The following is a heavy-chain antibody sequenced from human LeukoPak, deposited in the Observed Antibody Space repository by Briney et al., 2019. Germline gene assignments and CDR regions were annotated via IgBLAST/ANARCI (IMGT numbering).Heavy chain of an antibody. D-gene: IGHD5-18*01. J-gene: IGHJ4*02. Sequence: PGGSLRLSCAASGFTFSSYGMHWVRQAPGKGLEWVAFIRYDGSNKYYADSVKGRFIISRDNSKNTLYLQMNSLRAEDTAVYYCAKEKIQLNPFDYWGQGTLVTVSS. CDR3: AKEKIQLNPFDY. CDR2: IRYDGSNK. V-gene: IGHV3-30*02. CDR1: GFTFSSYG.